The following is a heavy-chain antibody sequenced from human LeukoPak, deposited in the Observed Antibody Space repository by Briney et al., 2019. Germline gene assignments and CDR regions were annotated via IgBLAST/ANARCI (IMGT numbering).Heavy chain of an antibody. V-gene: IGHV3-33*08. D-gene: IGHD3-16*02. J-gene: IGHJ4*02. Sequence: GGSLRLSCAASGFTFSSYAMHWVRQAPGKGLEWVAVIWYDGSNKYYADSVKGRFTISRDNAKNSLYLQMNSLRAEGTAVYYCARDLMDDYVWGSYRYTRYFDYWGQGTLVTVSS. CDR2: IWYDGSNK. CDR3: ARDLMDDYVWGSYRYTRYFDY. CDR1: GFTFSSYA.